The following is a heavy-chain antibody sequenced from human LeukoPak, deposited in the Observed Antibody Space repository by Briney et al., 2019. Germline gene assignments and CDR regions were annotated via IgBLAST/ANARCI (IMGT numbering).Heavy chain of an antibody. D-gene: IGHD5-18*01. Sequence: GASVKVSCDASGYTFSGYYIHWVRQAPGQGLEWMGWIRYNSGGTNYAQKFQGRVTMTRDTSISTVYMELSRLTSDDTAVYYCARSGYIYGLDYWGQGTLVTVSS. CDR1: GYTFSGYY. J-gene: IGHJ4*02. V-gene: IGHV1-2*02. CDR3: ARSGYIYGLDY. CDR2: IRYNSGGT.